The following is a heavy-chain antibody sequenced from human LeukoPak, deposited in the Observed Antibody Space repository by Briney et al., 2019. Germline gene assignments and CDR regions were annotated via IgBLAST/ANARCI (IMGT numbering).Heavy chain of an antibody. CDR3: ARRYCSSTSCYDY. CDR1: GFTVSSNY. V-gene: IGHV3-53*01. D-gene: IGHD2-2*01. Sequence: GGSLRLSCAASGFTVSSNYMSWVRQAPGKGLEWVSVIYSGGSTYYADSVKGRFTISRDNSKNTLYLQMNSLRAEDTAVYYCARRYCSSTSCYDYWGQGTLVTVSS. J-gene: IGHJ4*02. CDR2: IYSGGST.